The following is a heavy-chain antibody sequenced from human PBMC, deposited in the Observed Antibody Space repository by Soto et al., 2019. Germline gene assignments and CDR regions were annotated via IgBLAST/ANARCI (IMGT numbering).Heavy chain of an antibody. CDR3: ARDFGTAMDLFDY. D-gene: IGHD5-18*01. Sequence: GGSLRLSCAASGFTFSSYAMHWVRQAPGKGLEWVAVISYDGSNKYYADSVKGRFTISRDNSKNTLYLQMNSLRAEDTAVYYCARDFGTAMDLFDYWGQGTLVTVSS. CDR2: ISYDGSNK. J-gene: IGHJ4*02. V-gene: IGHV3-30-3*01. CDR1: GFTFSSYA.